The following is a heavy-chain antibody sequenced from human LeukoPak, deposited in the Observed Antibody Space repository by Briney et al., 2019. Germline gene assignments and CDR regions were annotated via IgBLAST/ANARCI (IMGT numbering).Heavy chain of an antibody. CDR2: IHYSGST. CDR1: GGPISSGGYY. V-gene: IGHV4-39*01. Sequence: PSETLSLTCTVSGGPISSGGYYWGWIRQPPGKGLEWIGAIHYSGSTYYNPSLKSRVTISVDTSKNQFSLKLSSVTAADTAVYYCARPHGSGWYEHYDIWGQGTMVTVSS. CDR3: ARPHGSGWYEHYDI. D-gene: IGHD6-19*01. J-gene: IGHJ3*02.